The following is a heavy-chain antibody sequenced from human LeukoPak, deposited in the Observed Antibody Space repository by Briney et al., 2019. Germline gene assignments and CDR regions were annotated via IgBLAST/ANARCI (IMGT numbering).Heavy chain of an antibody. J-gene: IGHJ4*02. CDR1: GYTFTRYA. V-gene: IGHV1-3*01. CDR2: INAGNGNT. CDR3: ATSGQVVATMHY. D-gene: IGHD2-15*01. Sequence: GASVKVSCKASGYTFTRYAMHWVRQAPGQRLEWMGWINAGNGNTKYSQKFQGRVTIARDTSASTAYMELSSLRSEDTAVYYCATSGQVVATMHYWGQGTLVTVSS.